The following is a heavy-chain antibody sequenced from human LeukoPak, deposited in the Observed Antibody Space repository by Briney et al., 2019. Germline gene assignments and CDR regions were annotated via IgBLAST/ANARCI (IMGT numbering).Heavy chain of an antibody. V-gene: IGHV4-61*02. J-gene: IGHJ4*02. CDR1: GGSVSSGSYY. Sequence: PSETLSLTCTVSGGSVSSGSYYWTWIRQPAGKGLEWIGRIYTSGSTNYNPSLKSRVTMSVDTSKNQFSLKMSSVTAADTAVYYCARGYYDSSGYSFDYWGQGTLVTVSS. D-gene: IGHD3-22*01. CDR2: IYTSGST. CDR3: ARGYYDSSGYSFDY.